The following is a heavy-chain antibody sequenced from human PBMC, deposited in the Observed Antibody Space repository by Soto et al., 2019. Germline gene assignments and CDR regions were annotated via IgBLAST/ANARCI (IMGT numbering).Heavy chain of an antibody. CDR3: ASPAYSSGWYPFDY. D-gene: IGHD6-19*01. Sequence: QVQLVESGGGVVQPGRSLRLSCAASGFTFSSYAMHWVRQAPGKGLEWVAVISYDGSNKYYADSVKGRFTISRDNSKNTLYRQMNSLRAEDTAVYYCASPAYSSGWYPFDYWGQGTLVTVSS. CDR1: GFTFSSYA. J-gene: IGHJ4*02. V-gene: IGHV3-30-3*01. CDR2: ISYDGSNK.